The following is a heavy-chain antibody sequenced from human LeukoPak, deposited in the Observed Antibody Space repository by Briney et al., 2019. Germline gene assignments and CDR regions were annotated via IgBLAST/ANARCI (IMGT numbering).Heavy chain of an antibody. V-gene: IGHV4-39*07. J-gene: IGHJ6*03. CDR3: ARDRVGQQLVGRKYYYYYMDV. CDR2: IFYRGST. Sequence: PSETLSLTCTVSGDPISSRSYYWDWVRQPPGGGLEWIGSIFYRGSTYYNPSLKSRVTISVDTSKNQFSLKLRSVTAADTAVYYCARDRVGQQLVGRKYYYYYMDVWGKGNTVTISS. CDR1: GDPISSRSYY. D-gene: IGHD6-13*01.